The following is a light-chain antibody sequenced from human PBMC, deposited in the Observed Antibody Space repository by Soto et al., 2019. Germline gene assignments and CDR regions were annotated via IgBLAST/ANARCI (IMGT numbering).Light chain of an antibody. Sequence: EIVLTQSPGTLSLSPGERATLSCRASQSVSNNYLAWYQQKPGQAPRLLIYGASNRATGIPARFSGSGSGTEFTLTISSLQSEDFAVYYCQQYNTWTSITFGQGTRLEIK. CDR2: GAS. CDR3: QQYNTWTSIT. V-gene: IGKV3D-15*01. CDR1: QSVSNN. J-gene: IGKJ5*01.